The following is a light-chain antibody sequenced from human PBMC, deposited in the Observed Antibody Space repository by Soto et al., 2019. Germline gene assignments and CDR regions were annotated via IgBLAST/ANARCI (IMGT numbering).Light chain of an antibody. CDR2: AVS. CDR3: QQYGSSNT. CDR1: QSLLQSDGNTY. Sequence: IVMTQTPLSLSVTPGQPASISCKSSQSLLQSDGNTYLYWYLQKPGQPPQLLIYAVSNRFSGVPDRFSGSGSGTDFTLTISRLEPEDFAVYYCQQYGSSNTFGGGTKVDIK. J-gene: IGKJ4*01. V-gene: IGKV2D-29*01.